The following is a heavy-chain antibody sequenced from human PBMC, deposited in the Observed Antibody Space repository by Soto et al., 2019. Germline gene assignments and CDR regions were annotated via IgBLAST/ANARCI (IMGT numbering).Heavy chain of an antibody. J-gene: IGHJ3*02. D-gene: IGHD5-18*01. CDR3: AGGGGYSYGDDAFDI. V-gene: IGHV4-30-4*01. CDR2: IYYSGST. CDR1: GGSISSGDYY. Sequence: SETLSVTCTVSGGSISSGDYYWSWIRQPPGKGLEWIGYIYYSGSTYYNPSLKSRVTISVDTSKNQFSLKLSSVTAADTAVYYCAGGGGYSYGDDAFDIWGQGTMVTVSS.